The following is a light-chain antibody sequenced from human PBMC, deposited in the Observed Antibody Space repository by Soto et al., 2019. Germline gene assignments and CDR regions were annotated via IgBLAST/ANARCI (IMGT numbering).Light chain of an antibody. V-gene: IGLV2-14*03. CDR1: SSDIGGYNF. CDR3: CSFSSTNTLL. J-gene: IGLJ2*01. Sequence: QSALTQPASVSGSPGQSITISCTGTSSDIGGYNFVSWYQHHPGRAPKLIIYDVSMRPSGASNRFPGSKSGNTASLTISGLQAEDEAHYYCCSFSSTNTLLFGGGTKLTVL. CDR2: DVS.